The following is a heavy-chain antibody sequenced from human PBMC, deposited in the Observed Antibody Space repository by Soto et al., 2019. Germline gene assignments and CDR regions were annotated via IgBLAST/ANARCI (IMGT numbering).Heavy chain of an antibody. CDR2: INHSGST. CDR1: GGSISSSSDY. Sequence: SETLSLTCTVSGGSISSSSDYWSWIRQPPGKGLEWIGEINHSGSTNYNPSLKSRVTISVDTSKNQFSLKLSSVTAADTAVYYCARGLRITMIVVVKPFDYWGQGTLVTVSS. V-gene: IGHV4-39*07. D-gene: IGHD3-22*01. J-gene: IGHJ4*02. CDR3: ARGLRITMIVVVKPFDY.